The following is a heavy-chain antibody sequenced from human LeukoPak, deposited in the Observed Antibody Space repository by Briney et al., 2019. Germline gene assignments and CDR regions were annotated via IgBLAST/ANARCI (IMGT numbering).Heavy chain of an antibody. CDR3: AKGTATYFDY. D-gene: IGHD2-15*01. CDR2: IYSGGTT. J-gene: IGHJ4*02. Sequence: PGGSLRLSCAASGFTFSSYSMNWVRQAPGKGLEWVSVIYSGGTTYYADSVKGRLTISRDNSKNTVNLQMNSLRAEDTAVYYCAKGTATYFDYWGQGTLVTVSS. V-gene: IGHV3-66*01. CDR1: GFTFSSYS.